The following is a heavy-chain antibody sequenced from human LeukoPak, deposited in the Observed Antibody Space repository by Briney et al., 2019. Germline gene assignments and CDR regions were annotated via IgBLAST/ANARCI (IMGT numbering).Heavy chain of an antibody. J-gene: IGHJ3*02. CDR3: ARGLSMATTIGDAFDI. CDR1: GGSFSGYY. Sequence: SETLSLTCAVYGGSFSGYYWSWIRQPPGKGLEWIGEINHSGSTNYNPSLKSRVTISVDTSKNQFSLKLSSVTAADTAVYYCARGLSMATTIGDAFDIWGQGTMVTVSS. CDR2: INHSGST. D-gene: IGHD5-24*01. V-gene: IGHV4-34*01.